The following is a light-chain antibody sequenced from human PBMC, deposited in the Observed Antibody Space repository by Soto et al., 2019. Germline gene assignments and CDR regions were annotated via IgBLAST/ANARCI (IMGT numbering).Light chain of an antibody. Sequence: EIVMTQSPATLSVSPGERATLSCRASQSVSNNLAWYQQKPGQAPRLLIYGASTRATGIPARFSGSGSGTEFTLTISSLQSEDFAVYYCQQYNNWTITFGPETRLEIK. CDR1: QSVSNN. V-gene: IGKV3-15*01. J-gene: IGKJ5*01. CDR2: GAS. CDR3: QQYNNWTIT.